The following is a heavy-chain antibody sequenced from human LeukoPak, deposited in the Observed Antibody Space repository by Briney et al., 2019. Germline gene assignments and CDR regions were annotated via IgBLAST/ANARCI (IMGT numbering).Heavy chain of an antibody. V-gene: IGHV1-46*01. CDR2: INPNGGST. Sequence: ASVKVSCKASGYTFTSYDMHWVRQAPGQGLEWMGIINPNGGSTSYAQKLQGRVTMTKDTSTSTAYMELSSLRSEDTAVYYCARDMLVSAGPQIHWFDPWGQGTLVTVSS. CDR3: ARDMLVSAGPQIHWFDP. D-gene: IGHD2-2*01. CDR1: GYTFTSYD. J-gene: IGHJ5*02.